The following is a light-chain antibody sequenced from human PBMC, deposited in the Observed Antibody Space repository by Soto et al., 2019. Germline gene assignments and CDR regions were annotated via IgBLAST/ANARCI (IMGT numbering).Light chain of an antibody. V-gene: IGKV3-11*01. CDR1: QSVSSY. CDR3: QQRSNWPPWT. J-gene: IGKJ1*01. CDR2: DAS. Sequence: EIVLTQSPATLSLSPVEIAPLLCIASQSVSSYLALYQQTPGQAPRLLIYDASNRATGIPARFSGSGSGTDFTLTIRSLEPEDFAVYYCQQRSNWPPWTCGQGTKGEIK.